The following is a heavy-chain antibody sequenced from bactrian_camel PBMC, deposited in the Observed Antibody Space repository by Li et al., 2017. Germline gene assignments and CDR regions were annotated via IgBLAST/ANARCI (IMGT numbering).Heavy chain of an antibody. CDR2: LA. J-gene: IGHJ4*01. Sequence: HVQLVESGGGSVQAGGSLRLSCAAHRPTWSSCDLGWYRQAPGKGRELVATLAGVADSVKGRFTISHDLSRDLTKNELILEMSALKTEDTALYYCAATMPGTWYGHNYWGQGTQVTVS. CDR1: RPTWSSCD. V-gene: IGHV3S55*01. CDR3: AATMPGTWYGHNY. D-gene: IGHD6*01.